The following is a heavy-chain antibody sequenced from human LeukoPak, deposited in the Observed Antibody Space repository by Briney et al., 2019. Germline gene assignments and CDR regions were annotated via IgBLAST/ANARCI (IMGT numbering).Heavy chain of an antibody. CDR3: ARDLGIAVAKTISTWFDP. CDR1: GGSISSSSYY. V-gene: IGHV4-39*01. CDR2: IYYSGST. D-gene: IGHD6-19*01. J-gene: IGHJ5*02. Sequence: SETLSLTCTVSGGSISSSSYYWGWIRQPPGKGLEWIGSIYYSGSTYYNPSLKSRATISVDTSKNQFSLKLSSVTAADTAVYYCARDLGIAVAKTISTWFDPWGQGTLVTVSS.